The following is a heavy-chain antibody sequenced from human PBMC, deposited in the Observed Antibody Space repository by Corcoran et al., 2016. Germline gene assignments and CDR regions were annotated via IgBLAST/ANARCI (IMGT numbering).Heavy chain of an antibody. CDR2: IKQDGSEK. D-gene: IGHD2-21*02. CDR1: GFTFSSYW. Sequence: EVQLVESGGGLVQPGGSLRLSCAASGFTFSSYWMSWVRQAAGKGLEWVANIKQDGSEKHYVDSVKGRFTISRDNAKNSLYLQMNSLRAEDTAVYDCATDEVVTVPVFQHWGQGTLVTVSS. V-gene: IGHV3-7*01. CDR3: ATDEVVTVPVFQH. J-gene: IGHJ1*01.